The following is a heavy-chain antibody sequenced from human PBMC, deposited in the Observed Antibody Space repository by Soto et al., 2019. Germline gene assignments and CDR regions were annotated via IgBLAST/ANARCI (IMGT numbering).Heavy chain of an antibody. J-gene: IGHJ4*02. V-gene: IGHV4-59*01. CDR2: IYYSGST. CDR3: ARDGPAMGTFDY. Sequence: SETLSLTCTVSGGSISSYYWSWIRQPPGKGLEWIGYIYYSGSTNYNPSLKSRVTISVDTSKNQFSLKLSSVTAADTAVYYCARDGPAMGTFDYWGQGTLVTVS. D-gene: IGHD5-18*01. CDR1: GGSISSYY.